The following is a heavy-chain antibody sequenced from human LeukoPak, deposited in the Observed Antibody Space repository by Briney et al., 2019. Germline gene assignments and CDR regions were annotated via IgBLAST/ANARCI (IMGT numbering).Heavy chain of an antibody. CDR2: IYTSGST. V-gene: IGHV4-4*07. Sequence: SETLSLTCTVSGGSISSYYWSWIRQPAEKGLEWIGRIYTSGSTNYNPSLKSRVTMSVDTSKNQFSLKLSSVTAADTAVYYCARDRKHSGYYYGMDVWGQGTTVTVSS. D-gene: IGHD1-26*01. CDR3: ARDRKHSGYYYGMDV. CDR1: GGSISSYY. J-gene: IGHJ6*02.